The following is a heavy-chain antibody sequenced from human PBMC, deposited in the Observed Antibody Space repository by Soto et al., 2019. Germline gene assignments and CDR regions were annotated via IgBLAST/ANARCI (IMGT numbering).Heavy chain of an antibody. Sequence: PSETLSLTCAVSGDSITSSNWWSWVRQPPGKGLEWIGEIHHRGGTNYNPSLRSRVTLSVDKSKNQFSLQLDSVTAADTAVYYCARGSYASSFYYWGLGTLVTVSS. CDR1: GDSITSSNW. CDR3: ARGSYASSFYY. V-gene: IGHV4-4*02. CDR2: IHHRGGT. J-gene: IGHJ4*02. D-gene: IGHD2-2*01.